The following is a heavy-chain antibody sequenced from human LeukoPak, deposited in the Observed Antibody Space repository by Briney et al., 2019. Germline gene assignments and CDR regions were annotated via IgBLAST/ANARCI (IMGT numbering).Heavy chain of an antibody. Sequence: SETLSLTCTVSGGSISSSSYYWGWIRQPPGKGLEWIGYIYHSGSTYYNPSLKSRVTISVDRSKNQFSLKLSSVTAADTAVYYCARDSRTTTVVTPDAFDIWGQGTMVTVSS. V-gene: IGHV4-39*07. CDR3: ARDSRTTTVVTPDAFDI. J-gene: IGHJ3*02. CDR1: GGSISSSSYY. D-gene: IGHD4-23*01. CDR2: IYHSGST.